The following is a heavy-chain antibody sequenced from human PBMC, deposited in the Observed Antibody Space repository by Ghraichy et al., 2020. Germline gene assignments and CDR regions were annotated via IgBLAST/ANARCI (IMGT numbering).Heavy chain of an antibody. CDR3: ARGTYYCSGGSCYSGYYYYGMDV. CDR1: GGSISSYY. V-gene: IGHV4-59*01. J-gene: IGHJ6*02. CDR2: IYYSGST. D-gene: IGHD2-15*01. Sequence: SETLSLTCTVSGGSISSYYWSWIRQPPGKGLEWIGYIYYSGSTNYNPSLKSRVTISVDTSKNQFSLKLSSVTAADTAVYYCARGTYYCSGGSCYSGYYYYGMDVWGQGTTVTVSS.